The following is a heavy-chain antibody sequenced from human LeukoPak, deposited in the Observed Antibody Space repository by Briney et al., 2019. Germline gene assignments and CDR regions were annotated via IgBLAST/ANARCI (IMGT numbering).Heavy chain of an antibody. CDR1: GYSISSGYY. Sequence: SETLSLTCAVSGYSISSGYYWGWIRQPPGKGLEWIGSIYHSGSTYYNPSLKSRVTISVDTSKNQFSLKLSSVTAADTAVYYCARGRGPAACGYWGQGTPVTVSS. CDR2: IYHSGST. D-gene: IGHD2-2*01. J-gene: IGHJ4*02. V-gene: IGHV4-38-2*01. CDR3: ARGRGPAACGY.